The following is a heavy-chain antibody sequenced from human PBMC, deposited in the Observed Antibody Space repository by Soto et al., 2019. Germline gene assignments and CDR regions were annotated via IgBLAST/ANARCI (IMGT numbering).Heavy chain of an antibody. V-gene: IGHV4-61*01. CDR1: GGSVSSGSYY. CDR3: AIRRRDGYKPYYYFDY. J-gene: IGHJ4*02. Sequence: PSGTLSLTCTVSGGSVSSGSYYWSWIRQPPGKGLEWIGYIYYSGSTNYNPSLKSRVTISVDTSKNQFSLKLSSVTAADTAVYYCAIRRRDGYKPYYYFDYWGQGTLVTVSS. D-gene: IGHD5-12*01. CDR2: IYYSGST.